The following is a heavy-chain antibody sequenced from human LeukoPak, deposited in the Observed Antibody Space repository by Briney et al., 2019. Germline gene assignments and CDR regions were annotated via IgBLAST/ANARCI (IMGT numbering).Heavy chain of an antibody. CDR3: ARLTGGDPWPQRGWFDA. V-gene: IGHV4-30-2*01. Sequence: SETLSLTCAVSGGSISSGGYSWSWTRQPPGKGLEWIGYIYHSGSTYYNPSLKSRVTISVDRSKNQFSLKLSSVTAADTAVYYCARLTGGDPWPQRGWFDAWGQGTLVTVSS. CDR2: IYHSGST. J-gene: IGHJ5*02. CDR1: GGSISSGGYS. D-gene: IGHD2-21*02.